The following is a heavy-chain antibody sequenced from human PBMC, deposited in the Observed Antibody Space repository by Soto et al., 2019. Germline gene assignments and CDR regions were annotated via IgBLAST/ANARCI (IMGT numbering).Heavy chain of an antibody. Sequence: QITLKESGPTLVKPTQTLTLTCTFSGFSLSTSGVGVGWIRQPPGKALEWLALIYWDDDKRFSPSLKSRLTTHXXTSKNQVVPTMTNMDPVDTATYFCARFLAAEIFDYWGQGTLVTGSS. V-gene: IGHV2-5*02. J-gene: IGHJ4*02. CDR1: GFSLSTSGVG. CDR3: ARFLAAEIFDY. D-gene: IGHD6-25*01. CDR2: IYWDDDK.